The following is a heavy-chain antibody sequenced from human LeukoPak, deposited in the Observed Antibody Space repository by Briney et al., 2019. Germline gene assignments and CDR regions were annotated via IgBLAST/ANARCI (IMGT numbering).Heavy chain of an antibody. D-gene: IGHD1-26*01. CDR3: AGDSGSYYYFNY. J-gene: IGHJ4*02. Sequence: GGSLRLSCEGSGFTFSNYWMGWVRQAPGKGLQWVANIKTDGSEKYYVDSVKGRFTISRDNAKNSLYLQMNSLRAEDTAVYYCAGDSGSYYYFNYWGQGTLVTVSS. V-gene: IGHV3-7*01. CDR1: GFTFSNYW. CDR2: IKTDGSEK.